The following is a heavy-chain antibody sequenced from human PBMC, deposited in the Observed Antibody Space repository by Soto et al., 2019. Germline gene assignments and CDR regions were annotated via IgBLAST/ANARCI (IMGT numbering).Heavy chain of an antibody. CDR1: GFTFSSYA. Sequence: EVQLLESGGGLVQPGGSLRLSCAASGFTFSSYAMSWVRQAPGKGLEWVSAISGSGGSTYYADSVKGRFTISRDNSKNTLYLKMNSLRAEDTAVYYCAKDPGGYSGYDSIDYWGQGTLVTVSS. V-gene: IGHV3-23*01. D-gene: IGHD5-12*01. CDR3: AKDPGGYSGYDSIDY. J-gene: IGHJ4*02. CDR2: ISGSGGST.